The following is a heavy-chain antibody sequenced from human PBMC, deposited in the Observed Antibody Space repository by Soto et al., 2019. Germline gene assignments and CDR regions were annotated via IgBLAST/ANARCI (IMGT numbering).Heavy chain of an antibody. V-gene: IGHV2-5*02. CDR2: IYWDDDK. CDR3: AHSRYSRSSFDY. D-gene: IGHD6-6*01. Sequence: QITLKESGPTLVKPTQTLTLTCTFSGFSLTTNDVGVGWIRQPPGKALEWLALIYWDDDKRYSPSLKSRLTITKDTSKNQVVLRMTNMDPVDTATYYCAHSRYSRSSFDYWGQGTLVTVSS. J-gene: IGHJ4*02. CDR1: GFSLTTNDVG.